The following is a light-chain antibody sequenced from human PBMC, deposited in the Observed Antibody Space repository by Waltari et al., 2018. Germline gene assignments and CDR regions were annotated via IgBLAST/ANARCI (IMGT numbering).Light chain of an antibody. CDR3: SSYAGSSTLV. J-gene: IGLJ3*02. CDR1: SSDVGDSYY. Sequence: QSALTQPRSVSGSPGQSVTISCTGTSSDVGDSYYVSWYQQNPVKAPKLMSYDVNTRPWGVPYRFSGSKSGNTASLTISGLQPEDEADYYCSSYAGSSTLVFGGGTKLTVL. V-gene: IGLV2-11*01. CDR2: DVN.